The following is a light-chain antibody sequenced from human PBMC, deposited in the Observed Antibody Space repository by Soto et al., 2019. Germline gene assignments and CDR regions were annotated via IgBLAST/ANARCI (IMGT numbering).Light chain of an antibody. CDR1: NSDIGAYNY. CDR2: DVT. V-gene: IGLV2-11*01. Sequence: QSALTQPASVSGSPGQSITISCTGTNSDIGAYNYVSWYQHHPGKAPRLMIFDVTKRPSGVPDRFSGSKSGNTASLTISGLQTEDEADYYCCSYAGSYTYVFGTGTKVTVL. CDR3: CSYAGSYTYV. J-gene: IGLJ1*01.